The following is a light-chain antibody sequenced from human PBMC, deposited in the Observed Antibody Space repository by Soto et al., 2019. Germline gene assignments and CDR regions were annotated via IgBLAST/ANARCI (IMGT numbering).Light chain of an antibody. V-gene: IGLV1-44*01. CDR2: TTS. CDR3: SSWDDSLSGVV. CDR1: NVGRHE. J-gene: IGLJ6*01. Sequence: QSVVTQPPSVSGTPGQGVIISCSNVGRHEVSWYQQVPGMAPKLLIHTTSQRPSGVPDRFSASKSGTSASLAIRGLQSEDEADYFCSSWDDSLSGVVFGRGTKVTAL.